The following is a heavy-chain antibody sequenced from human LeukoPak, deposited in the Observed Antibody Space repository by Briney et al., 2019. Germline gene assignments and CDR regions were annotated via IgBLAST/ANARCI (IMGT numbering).Heavy chain of an antibody. V-gene: IGHV3-23*01. D-gene: IGHD2-15*01. Sequence: QPGGSLRLSCAASGFTFSNYAMSWVRQAPGKGLEWVSAISGSGDDTYYADSVKGRFTISRDNSKNTLYLQMNSLRAEDTAVYYCAKDRGYCSGGSCRLSRYFDYWGQGTLVTVSS. CDR3: AKDRGYCSGGSCRLSRYFDY. CDR2: ISGSGDDT. J-gene: IGHJ4*02. CDR1: GFTFSNYA.